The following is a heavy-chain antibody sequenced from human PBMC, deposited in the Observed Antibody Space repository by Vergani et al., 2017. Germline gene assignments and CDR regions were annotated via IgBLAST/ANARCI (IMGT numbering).Heavy chain of an antibody. CDR3: AKDSLAYCSSTSCSALDY. J-gene: IGHJ4*02. V-gene: IGHV3-30*18. D-gene: IGHD2-2*01. CDR1: GFTFSSYG. CDR2: ISYDGSNK. Sequence: VQLVESGGGLVQPGGSLRLSCAASGFTFSSYGMHWVRQAPGKGLEWVAVISYDGSNKYYADSVKGRFTISRDNSKNTLYLQMNSLRAEDTAVYYCAKDSLAYCSSTSCSALDYWGQGTLVTVSS.